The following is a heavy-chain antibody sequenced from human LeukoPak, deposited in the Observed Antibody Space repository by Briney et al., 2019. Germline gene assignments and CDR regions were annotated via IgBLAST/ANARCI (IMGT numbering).Heavy chain of an antibody. CDR1: GYSISSGYY. D-gene: IGHD1-26*01. J-gene: IGHJ6*03. CDR2: IYHSGST. CDR3: ASGVGATHMDL. Sequence: SETLSLTCTVSGYSISSGYYWGWFRQPPGKGLEWIGSIYHSGSTYYNPSLKSRVTISVDTSKNQFSLKLSSVTAADTAVYYCASGVGATHMDLWGKGTTVTVSS. V-gene: IGHV4-38-2*02.